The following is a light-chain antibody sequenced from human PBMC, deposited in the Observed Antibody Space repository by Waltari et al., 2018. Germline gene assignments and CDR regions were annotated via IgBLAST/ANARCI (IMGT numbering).Light chain of an antibody. J-gene: IGKJ1*01. V-gene: IGKV3-15*01. CDR2: DTS. Sequence: EIMMTQSPATLSVSPGERATLSCRVNQSVSRKLAWYQQKPGQAPRLLIYDTSSRATDIPARCSGSGSGTEFTLTISSMQSEDFAVYYCQQYSNWPPWTFSQGTKVEI. CDR1: QSVSRK. CDR3: QQYSNWPPWT.